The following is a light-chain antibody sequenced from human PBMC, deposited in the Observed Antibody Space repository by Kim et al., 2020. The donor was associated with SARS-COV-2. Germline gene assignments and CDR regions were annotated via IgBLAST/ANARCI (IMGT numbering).Light chain of an antibody. Sequence: VAPGERATLSCRASQSVSSNLAWYQQKPCQAPRLLIYGASTRATGIPARFSGSGSGTEFTLPISSLQSEDFAVYYCQQYNTWPPYTFGQGTKLEI. CDR3: QQYNTWPPYT. V-gene: IGKV3-15*01. J-gene: IGKJ2*01. CDR1: QSVSSN. CDR2: GAS.